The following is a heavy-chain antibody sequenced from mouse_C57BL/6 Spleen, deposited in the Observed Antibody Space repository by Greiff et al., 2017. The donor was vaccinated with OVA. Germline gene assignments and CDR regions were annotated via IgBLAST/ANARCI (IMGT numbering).Heavy chain of an antibody. CDR3: ARYHYYDSSHYYAMDY. V-gene: IGHV1-55*01. CDR2: IYPGSGST. Sequence: QVQLQQPGAELVKPGASVKMSCKASGYTFTSYWITWVKQRPGQGLEWIGDIYPGSGSTNYNEKFKSKATLTVDTSSSTAYMQLSSLTSEDSAVYYCARYHYYDSSHYYAMDYWGQGTSVTVSS. J-gene: IGHJ4*01. CDR1: GYTFTSYW. D-gene: IGHD1-1*01.